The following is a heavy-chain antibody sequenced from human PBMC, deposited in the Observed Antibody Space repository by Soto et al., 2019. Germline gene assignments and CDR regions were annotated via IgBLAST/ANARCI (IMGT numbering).Heavy chain of an antibody. J-gene: IGHJ4*02. CDR2: IYYSGST. CDR3: ARDTAFYGDYLFDY. Sequence: SETLSLTCTVSGGSINSGGYYWSWIRQHPGKGLEWIGYIYYSGSTYYNPSLKSRVTISVDTSKNQFSLKLSSVTAADTAVYYCARDTAFYGDYLFDYWGQGTLVTVSS. V-gene: IGHV4-31*03. CDR1: GGSINSGGYY. D-gene: IGHD4-17*01.